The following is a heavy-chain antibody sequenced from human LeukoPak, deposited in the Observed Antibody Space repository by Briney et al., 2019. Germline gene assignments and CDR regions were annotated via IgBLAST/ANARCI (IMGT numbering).Heavy chain of an antibody. Sequence: SETLSLTCTVSGGSISSYYWSWIRQPPGKGLEWIGYIYYSGSTYYNPSLKSRVTISVDASKNQFSLRLSSVTAADTAVYYCARDGYSYGDAFDIWGQGTMVTVSS. J-gene: IGHJ3*02. D-gene: IGHD5-18*01. CDR2: IYYSGST. V-gene: IGHV4-59*12. CDR1: GGSISSYY. CDR3: ARDGYSYGDAFDI.